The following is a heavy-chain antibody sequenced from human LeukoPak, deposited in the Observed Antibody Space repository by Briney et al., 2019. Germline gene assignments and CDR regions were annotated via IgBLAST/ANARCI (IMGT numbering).Heavy chain of an antibody. CDR1: GYTFTGYY. J-gene: IGHJ6*02. V-gene: IGHV1-2*02. D-gene: IGHD3-16*01. CDR2: INPNSGGT. CDR3: ARDGFLGNPGVCYYYGMDV. Sequence: GASVKVSCKASGYTFTGYYMHWVRQAPGQGLEWMGWINPNSGGTNYAQKFQGRVTMTRDTSISTAYMELRSLRSDDTAVYYCARDGFLGNPGVCYYYGMDVWGQGTTVTVSS.